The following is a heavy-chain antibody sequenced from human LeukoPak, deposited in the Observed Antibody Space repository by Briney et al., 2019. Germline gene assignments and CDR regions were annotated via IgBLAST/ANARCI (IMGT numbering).Heavy chain of an antibody. Sequence: PSETLSLTCADYGGSFSGYYWSWIRQPPGKGLEWIGEINHSGSTNYSPSLKSRVTISVDTSKNQFSLKLSSVTAADTAVYYCARGSARWKLDYWGQGTLVTVSS. V-gene: IGHV4-34*01. J-gene: IGHJ4*02. CDR2: INHSGST. CDR3: ARGSARWKLDY. D-gene: IGHD6-6*01. CDR1: GGSFSGYY.